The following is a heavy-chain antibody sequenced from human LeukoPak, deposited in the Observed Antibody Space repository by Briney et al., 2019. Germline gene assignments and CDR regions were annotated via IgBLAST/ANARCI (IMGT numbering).Heavy chain of an antibody. Sequence: GESLRLSCATSGFTFINYAMTWVRQAPGKGLEWVSSISGSGGNTYYADSVKGRFTISRDNSKNTLNLQMNSLRAEDTAVYYCAKSGDNIWNYFDPWGQGTLVTVSS. CDR1: GFTFINYA. V-gene: IGHV3-23*01. CDR3: AKSGDNIWNYFDP. CDR2: ISGSGGNT. J-gene: IGHJ5*02. D-gene: IGHD1-7*01.